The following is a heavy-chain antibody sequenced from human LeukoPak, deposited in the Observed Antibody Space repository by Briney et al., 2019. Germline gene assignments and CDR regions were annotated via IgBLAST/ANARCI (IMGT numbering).Heavy chain of an antibody. CDR3: ALGAVRGLHAFDI. CDR1: GYSFTTYW. J-gene: IGHJ3*02. V-gene: IGHV5-51*01. D-gene: IGHD3-10*01. CDR2: IYPGESDT. Sequence: PGEFLKIFCKGSGYSFTTYWIGWVRQMSGKGLDWMGIIYPGESDTRYSPPFQGQVTISADKSVTTDYLQWSSLKAPDTAMYYCALGAVRGLHAFDIWVQGTMLTVSS.